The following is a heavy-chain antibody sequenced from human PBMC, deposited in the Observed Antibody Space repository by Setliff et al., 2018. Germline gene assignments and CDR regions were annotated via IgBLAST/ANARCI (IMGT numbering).Heavy chain of an antibody. D-gene: IGHD2-15*01. V-gene: IGHV1-69*13. CDR2: MSPVYGIA. Sequence: SVKVSCKTSGYAFITFGMSWVRQAPGQGLEWMGWMSPVYGIANYARKFQGRVTLTADESTTTAYLELSSLISEDTAVYYCARVRDCSGGICHRGFHHYMDVWGKGTTVTVSS. CDR3: ARVRDCSGGICHRGFHHYMDV. CDR1: GYAFITFG. J-gene: IGHJ6*03.